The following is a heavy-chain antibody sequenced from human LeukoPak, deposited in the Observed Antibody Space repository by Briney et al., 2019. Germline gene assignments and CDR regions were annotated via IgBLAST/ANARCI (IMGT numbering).Heavy chain of an antibody. CDR2: ISSSSSYI. CDR1: GFTYSSYS. D-gene: IGHD1-26*01. CDR3: AEARFSGTYGIDY. Sequence: PGGSLRLSCAASGFTYSSYSMSWVRQAPGKGLEWVSSISSSSSYIYYADSVKGRFTISRDNSKNTLYLQMNSLRAEDTALYYCAEARFSGTYGIDYWGQGTLVTVSS. V-gene: IGHV3-21*04. J-gene: IGHJ4*02.